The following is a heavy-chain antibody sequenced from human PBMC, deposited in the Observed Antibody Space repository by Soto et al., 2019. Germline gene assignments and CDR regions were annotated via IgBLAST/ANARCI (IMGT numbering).Heavy chain of an antibody. V-gene: IGHV2-5*02. Sequence: SGPTLVNPTQTLTLTCTFSGFSLSTRGVGVGWTRQPPGKAPEWLALIYWDDDERYSPSLKNRLTITKDTSKREVVLTMTNMDPVDTATYYCAHAASNFDTSGYYGGPCSFHHGGQGTLVTSPQ. CDR1: GFSLSTRGVG. D-gene: IGHD3-22*01. J-gene: IGHJ1*01. CDR3: AHAASNFDTSGYYGGPCSFHH. CDR2: IYWDDDE.